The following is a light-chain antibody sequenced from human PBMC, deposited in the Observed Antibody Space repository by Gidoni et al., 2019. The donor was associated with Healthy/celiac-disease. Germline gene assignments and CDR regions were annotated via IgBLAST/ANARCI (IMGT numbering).Light chain of an antibody. V-gene: IGKV3-15*01. J-gene: IGKJ1*01. CDR1: QSVSSN. CDR2: GAS. Sequence: ELVTTQSPATLSVSPGERATLSCRARQSVSSNLAWYQQKPGQAPRLLIYGASTRATGIPARFSGSGSGTEFTLTISSLQSEDFAVYYCQQYNNWPLTFGQGTKVEIK. CDR3: QQYNNWPLT.